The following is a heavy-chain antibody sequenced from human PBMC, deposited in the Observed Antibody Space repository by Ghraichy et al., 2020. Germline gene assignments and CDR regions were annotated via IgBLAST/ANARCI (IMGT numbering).Heavy chain of an antibody. CDR3: ARDSRDIVVVPAGGFYYGMDV. J-gene: IGHJ6*02. D-gene: IGHD2-2*01. Sequence: GGSLRLSCAASGFTFSSYSMNWVRQAPGKGLEWVSSISSSSSYIYYADSVKGRFTISRDNAKNSLYLQMNSLRAEDTAVYYCARDSRDIVVVPAGGFYYGMDVWGQGTTVTVSS. CDR1: GFTFSSYS. CDR2: ISSSSSYI. V-gene: IGHV3-21*01.